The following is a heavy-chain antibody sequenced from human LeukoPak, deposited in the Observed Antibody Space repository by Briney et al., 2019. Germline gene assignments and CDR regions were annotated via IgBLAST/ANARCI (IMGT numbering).Heavy chain of an antibody. CDR1: GGSISSGRFY. J-gene: IGHJ4*02. CDR3: AREISGSPPFIDY. D-gene: IGHD3-22*01. CDR2: IYTSGST. V-gene: IGHV4-61*09. Sequence: PSETLSLTCTVSGGSISSGRFYWSWIRQPAGKGLEWIGHIYTSGSTNYNPSLKSRVTTSVDASKNQFSLKLSFVTAADTVVYYCAREISGSPPFIDYGGQGTLVTVSS.